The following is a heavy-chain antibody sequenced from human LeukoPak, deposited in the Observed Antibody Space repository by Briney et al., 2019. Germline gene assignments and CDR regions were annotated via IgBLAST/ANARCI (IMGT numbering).Heavy chain of an antibody. CDR3: AGQAAISTSVWFDP. J-gene: IGHJ5*02. Sequence: GASLKISCKGSGYSFTSYWIGWVRQMPGKGLEWMGIIYPGDSDTRYSPSFQGQVTISADKSISTAYLQWSSLKASDTAMYYCAGQAAISTSVWFDPWGQGTLVAVSS. D-gene: IGHD2-2*01. CDR2: IYPGDSDT. CDR1: GYSFTSYW. V-gene: IGHV5-51*01.